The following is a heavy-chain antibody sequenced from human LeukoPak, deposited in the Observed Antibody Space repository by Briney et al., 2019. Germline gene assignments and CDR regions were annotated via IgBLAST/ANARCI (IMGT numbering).Heavy chain of an antibody. CDR3: AKTSFRTSSLDY. D-gene: IGHD2-2*01. CDR1: GFTFSGYA. J-gene: IGHJ4*02. CDR2: ISGSGGST. Sequence: GGSLRLSCAASGFTFSGYAMSWVRQAPGKGLEWVSAISGSGGSTYYADSVKGRFTISRDNSKNTLYLQMNSLRAEDTAVYYCAKTSFRTSSLDYWGQGTLVTVSS. V-gene: IGHV3-23*01.